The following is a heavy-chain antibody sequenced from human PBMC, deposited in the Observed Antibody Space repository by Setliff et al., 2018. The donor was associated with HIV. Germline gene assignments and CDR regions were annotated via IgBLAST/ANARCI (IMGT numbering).Heavy chain of an antibody. J-gene: IGHJ3*01. CDR1: GGSISSGSYY. CDR2: IYTSGST. V-gene: IGHV4-61*02. CDR3: AREAAHCSGDTCQFTF. D-gene: IGHD2-15*01. Sequence: SETLSLTCTVSGGSISSGSYYWSWIRQPAGKALEWIGRIYTSGSTNYNPSLESRVSISLDTSKNQFSLKLTSVTAADTAVYYCAREAAHCSGDTCQFTF.